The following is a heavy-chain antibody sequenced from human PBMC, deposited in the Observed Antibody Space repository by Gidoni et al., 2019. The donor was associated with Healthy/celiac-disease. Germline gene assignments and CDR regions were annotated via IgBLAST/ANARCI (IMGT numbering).Heavy chain of an antibody. Sequence: QLQLQESGPGLVKPSETLSLTCTVSGGSISSSSYYWGWIRQPPGKGLEWIGSIYYSGSTYYNPSLKRRVTISVDTSKNQFSLKLSSVTAADTAVYYCARIGYAIVGVDYWGQGTLVTVSS. CDR2: IYYSGST. V-gene: IGHV4-39*01. CDR3: ARIGYAIVGVDY. CDR1: GGSISSSSYY. J-gene: IGHJ4*02. D-gene: IGHD3-3*02.